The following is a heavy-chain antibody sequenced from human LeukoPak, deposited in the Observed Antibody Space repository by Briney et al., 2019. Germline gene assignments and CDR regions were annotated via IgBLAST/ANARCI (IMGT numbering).Heavy chain of an antibody. J-gene: IGHJ6*03. D-gene: IGHD4-11*01. CDR3: ARALQPHYYYYYMDV. Sequence: ASVKVSCKASGYTFTSYDINWVRQPTGQGLEWMGWMNPNSGNTGYAQKFQGRVTMTRNTSISTAYMEPSSLRSEDTAVYYCARALQPHYYYYYMDVWGKGTTVTVSS. CDR1: GYTFTSYD. V-gene: IGHV1-8*01. CDR2: MNPNSGNT.